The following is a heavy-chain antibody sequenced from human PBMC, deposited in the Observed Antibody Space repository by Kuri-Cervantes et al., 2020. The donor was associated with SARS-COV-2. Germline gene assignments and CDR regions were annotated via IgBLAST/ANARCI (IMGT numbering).Heavy chain of an antibody. CDR1: GYSFTSYW. CDR3: ARPLYYYDSSGYPGSVVAFDI. V-gene: IGHV5-51*01. D-gene: IGHD3-22*01. J-gene: IGHJ3*02. Sequence: GESRKISCKGSGYSFTSYWIGWVRQMPGKLLEWMGIIYPGDSDTRYSPSFQGQVTISADKSISTAYLQWSSLKASDTAMYYCARPLYYYDSSGYPGSVVAFDIWGQGTMVTVSS. CDR2: IYPGDSDT.